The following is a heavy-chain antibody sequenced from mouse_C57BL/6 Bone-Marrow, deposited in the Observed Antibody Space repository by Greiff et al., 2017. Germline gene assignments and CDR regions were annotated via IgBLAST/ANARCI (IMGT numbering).Heavy chain of an antibody. CDR2: INPSNGGT. V-gene: IGHV1-53*01. CDR3: ARSGVLRRWYFDV. CDR1: GYTFTSYW. D-gene: IGHD1-2*01. J-gene: IGHJ1*03. Sequence: QVQLQQPGTELVKPGASVKLSCKASGYTFTSYWMHWVKQRPGQGLEWIGNINPSNGGTNYTEKFKSKATLTVDKSSSTAYMQLSSLTSEDSAVYYCARSGVLRRWYFDVWGTGTTVTVSS.